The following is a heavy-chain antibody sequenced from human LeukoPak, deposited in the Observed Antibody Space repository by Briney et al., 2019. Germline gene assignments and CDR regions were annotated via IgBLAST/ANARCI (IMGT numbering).Heavy chain of an antibody. J-gene: IGHJ2*01. CDR3: ARVLAYWYFDL. CDR2: IYTSGTT. Sequence: SETLSLTCTVSGGSISGLYWTWIRQPAGKGLEWIGRIYTSGTTNYSPSLKSRVTMSVGTSKNQFSLKLTSVTAADTAVYYCARVLAYWYFDLWGRGTLVTVSS. V-gene: IGHV4-4*07. CDR1: GGSISGLY.